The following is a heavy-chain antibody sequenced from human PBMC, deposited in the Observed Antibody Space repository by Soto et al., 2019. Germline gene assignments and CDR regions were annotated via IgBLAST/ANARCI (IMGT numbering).Heavy chain of an antibody. Sequence: EGQLVESGGGLVEPGGSLRLSCVGSGFTFSNAYMSWVRQAPGKGPEWVARIKSKTDGGTTDYVAPVKGRFTVSRDDSTNTLYLQMDSLKTESTAVYYCLIAFHSWGQGTLVTVSS. V-gene: IGHV3-15*01. CDR2: IKSKTDGGTT. CDR1: GFTFSNAY. J-gene: IGHJ4*02. CDR3: LIAFHS. D-gene: IGHD2-21*01.